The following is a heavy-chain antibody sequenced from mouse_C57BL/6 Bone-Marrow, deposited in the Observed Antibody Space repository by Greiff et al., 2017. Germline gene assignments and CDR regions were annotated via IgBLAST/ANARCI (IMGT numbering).Heavy chain of an antibody. Sequence: EVQLQESGGDLVKPGGSLKLSCAASGFTFSSYGMSWVRQTPDKRLEWVATISSGGSYTYYPDSVKGRFTISRDNAKNTLYLQMSSLKSEDTAMYYCARHYDYAWFAYWGQGTLVTVSA. CDR3: ARHYDYAWFAY. V-gene: IGHV5-6*01. D-gene: IGHD2-4*01. CDR1: GFTFSSYG. CDR2: ISSGGSYT. J-gene: IGHJ3*01.